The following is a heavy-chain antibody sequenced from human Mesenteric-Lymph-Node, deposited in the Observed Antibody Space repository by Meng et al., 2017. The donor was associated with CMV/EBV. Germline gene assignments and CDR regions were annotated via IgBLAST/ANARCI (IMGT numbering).Heavy chain of an antibody. J-gene: IGHJ4*02. Sequence: LSCAASGFTFTTYWMHWVRQAPGKGLVWVSSISSDGSSTKYADSVKGRFTISRDNAKNTLYLQMNSLRAEDTAVYYCVGSSVGSLRSCWGQGTLVTVSS. D-gene: IGHD1-26*01. CDR3: VGSSVGSLRSC. V-gene: IGHV3-74*03. CDR2: ISSDGSST. CDR1: GFTFTTYW.